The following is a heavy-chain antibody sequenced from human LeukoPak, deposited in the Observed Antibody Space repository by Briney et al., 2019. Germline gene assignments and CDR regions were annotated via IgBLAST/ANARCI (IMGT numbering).Heavy chain of an antibody. V-gene: IGHV3-48*02. CDR3: ALKDTAMVTYDY. D-gene: IGHD5-18*01. J-gene: IGHJ4*02. Sequence: GGSLRLSCAASGFTFSSYSMNWVRQAPGKGLEWVSYISSSSSTIYYADSVKGRFTISRDNAKNSLYLQINSLRDEDTAVYYCALKDTAMVTYDYWGQGTLVTVSS. CDR2: ISSSSSTI. CDR1: GFTFSSYS.